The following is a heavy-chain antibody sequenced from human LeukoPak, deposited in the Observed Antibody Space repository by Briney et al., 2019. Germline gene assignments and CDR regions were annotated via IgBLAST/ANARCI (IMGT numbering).Heavy chain of an antibody. J-gene: IGHJ4*02. D-gene: IGHD3-9*01. CDR2: INPNGGST. CDR1: GYTFTSYF. CDR3: ARDGCRFFDWLLQGGSFDY. V-gene: IGHV1-46*01. Sequence: GASVKVSCKASGYTFTSYFMHWVRQAPGQGLEWMGLINPNGGSTKYAQKFQGRVTMTRDISTSTVYMELSSLRSGDTGVYYCARDGCRFFDWLLQGGSFDYWGQGTLVTVSS.